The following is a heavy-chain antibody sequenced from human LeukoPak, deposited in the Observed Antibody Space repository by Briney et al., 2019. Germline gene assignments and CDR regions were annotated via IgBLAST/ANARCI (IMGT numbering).Heavy chain of an antibody. CDR2: IHTSGST. CDR1: GGSISSGGYY. Sequence: PSETLSLTCTVSGGSISSGGYYWSWIRQPAGKGLEWIGRIHTSGSTNYNPSLKSRVTMSVDTSKNQFSLKLSSVTAADTAVYYCARGICSSTSCYTPGAFDIWGQGTMVTVSS. CDR3: ARGICSSTSCYTPGAFDI. J-gene: IGHJ3*02. V-gene: IGHV4-61*02. D-gene: IGHD2-2*02.